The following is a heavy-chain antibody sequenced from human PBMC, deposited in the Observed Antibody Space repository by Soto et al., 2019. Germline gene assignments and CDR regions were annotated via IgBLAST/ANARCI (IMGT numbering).Heavy chain of an antibody. D-gene: IGHD3-22*01. V-gene: IGHV4-38-2*01. Sequence: SETLSLTCVVSGYSVSSACYWGWIRQPPGRGLEWIGSISHGGSSYYSPSLKSRLTISMDTSTNQFSLRLRSVTAADTAVYYCAITRPSEGRLLLGPRIDGFDIWGQGTMVTVSS. J-gene: IGHJ3*02. CDR2: ISHGGSS. CDR3: AITRPSEGRLLLGPRIDGFDI. CDR1: GYSVSSACY.